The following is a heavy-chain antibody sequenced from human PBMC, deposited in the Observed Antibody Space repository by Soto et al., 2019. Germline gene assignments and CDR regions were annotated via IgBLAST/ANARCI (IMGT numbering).Heavy chain of an antibody. Sequence: EVQLLESGVGLVQPGGSLRLSCAASGFTFSSYATNWVRQAPGKGLEWVSTISGSGDSTYYADSVKGRFTISKDNSKNTLSLQMNSLRVEDTAVYYCAKSGQSSWANMDVWGQGTTVTVSS. V-gene: IGHV3-23*01. CDR3: AKSGQSSWANMDV. J-gene: IGHJ6*02. CDR1: GFTFSSYA. CDR2: ISGSGDST. D-gene: IGHD2-2*01.